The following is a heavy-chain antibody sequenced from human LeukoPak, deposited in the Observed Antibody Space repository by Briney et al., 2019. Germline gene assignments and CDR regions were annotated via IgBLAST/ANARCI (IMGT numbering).Heavy chain of an antibody. V-gene: IGHV4-34*01. CDR2: INHSGST. CDR3: ARAQLSQWLTKRETYNYYMDV. D-gene: IGHD6-19*01. J-gene: IGHJ6*03. Sequence: PSETLSLTCAVYGGSFSGYYWSWIRQPPGKGLEWIGEINHSGSTNYNPSLKSRVTISVDTSKNQFSLKLSSVTAADTAVYYCARAQLSQWLTKRETYNYYMDVWGTGTTVTVSS. CDR1: GGSFSGYY.